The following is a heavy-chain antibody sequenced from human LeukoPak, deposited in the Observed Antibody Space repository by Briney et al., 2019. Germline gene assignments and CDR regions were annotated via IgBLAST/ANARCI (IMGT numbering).Heavy chain of an antibody. CDR2: IYSGGTT. V-gene: IGHV3-53*05. D-gene: IGHD3-9*01. CDR1: GFTVSSNY. J-gene: IGHJ4*02. CDR3: ASSYLGILTGYSY. Sequence: GGSLRLSCAASGFTVSSNYMSWVRQAPGKGLEWVSVIYSGGTTYYADSVQGRFTISRDNSKNTLYLQMNSLRADDTAVYYRASSYLGILTGYSYWGQGTLVTVSS.